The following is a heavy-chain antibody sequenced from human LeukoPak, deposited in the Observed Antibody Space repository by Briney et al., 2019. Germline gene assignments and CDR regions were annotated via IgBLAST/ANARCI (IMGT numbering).Heavy chain of an antibody. J-gene: IGHJ4*02. D-gene: IGHD3-10*01. CDR2: INPSGGRT. CDR3: RREGEYDVRKPGGDY. CDR1: GYTFTSYY. Sequence: ASVKVSCKASGYTFTSYYIDWVRQAPGQGLEWMGIINPSGGRTTYAQKFQGRVTMTRDTSTSTVYMEMSGLRSEDPAVYYCRREGEYDVRKPGGDYWGQGTLVTVSS. V-gene: IGHV1-46*01.